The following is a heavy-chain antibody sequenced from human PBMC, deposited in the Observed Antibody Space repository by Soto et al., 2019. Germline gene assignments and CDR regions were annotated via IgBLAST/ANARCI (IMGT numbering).Heavy chain of an antibody. CDR1: GGTFSSYA. J-gene: IGHJ4*02. CDR2: IIPIFGTA. CDR3: ARDGRPYDYVWGSYRYTPY. V-gene: IGHV1-69*13. D-gene: IGHD3-16*02. Sequence: SVKVSCKASGGTFSSYAISWVRQAPGQGLEWMGGIIPIFGTANYAQKFQGRVTITADESTSTAYMELSSLRSEDTAVYYCARDGRPYDYVWGSYRYTPYWGQGTLVTVSS.